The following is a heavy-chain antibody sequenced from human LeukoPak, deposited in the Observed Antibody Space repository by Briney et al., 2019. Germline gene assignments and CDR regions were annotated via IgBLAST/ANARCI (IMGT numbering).Heavy chain of an antibody. V-gene: IGHV1-8*01. Sequence: ASVKVSCKASGDTFTSYDINWVRQATGQGLEWMGWMNPNSGNTGYAQKFQGRFTITRNTSISTAYMELSSLRSEDTAVYYCARGRTTVVTPSYWYFDLWGRGTLVTVSS. J-gene: IGHJ2*01. CDR3: ARGRTTVVTPSYWYFDL. CDR1: GDTFTSYD. D-gene: IGHD4-23*01. CDR2: MNPNSGNT.